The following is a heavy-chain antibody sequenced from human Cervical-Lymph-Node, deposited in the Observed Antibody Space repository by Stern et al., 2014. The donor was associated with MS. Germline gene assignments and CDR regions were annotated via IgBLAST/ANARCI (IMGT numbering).Heavy chain of an antibody. D-gene: IGHD3-22*01. CDR2: ISESADPI. Sequence: VQLVESGGDLVKPGGSLRLSCEASGFIFSDYYMSWIRQAPGNGPEWVSSISESADPIYYTDSVKGRFTISRDNAKKSLYLQMNSLRTEDTAVYYCARYGDPYDDSGYYFDSWCRGTLVTVSS. CDR3: ARYGDPYDDSGYYFDS. CDR1: GFIFSDYY. V-gene: IGHV3-11*01. J-gene: IGHJ4*02.